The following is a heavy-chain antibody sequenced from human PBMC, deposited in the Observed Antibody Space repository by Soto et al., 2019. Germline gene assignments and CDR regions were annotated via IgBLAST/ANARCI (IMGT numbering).Heavy chain of an antibody. V-gene: IGHV3-30*18. J-gene: IGHJ3*02. CDR3: AKQGWELLFFAFDI. Sequence: QVQLVESGGGVVQPGRSLRLSCAASGFTFSSYGMHWVRQAPGKGLEWVAVISYDGSNKYYADSVKGRFTISRDNSKNTLYLQMNSLRAEDTAVYYCAKQGWELLFFAFDISGQGTMVTVSS. CDR2: ISYDGSNK. D-gene: IGHD1-26*01. CDR1: GFTFSSYG.